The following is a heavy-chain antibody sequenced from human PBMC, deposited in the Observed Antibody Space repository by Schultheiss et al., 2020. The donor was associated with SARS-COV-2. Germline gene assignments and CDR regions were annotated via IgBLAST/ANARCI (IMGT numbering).Heavy chain of an antibody. CDR1: GYTFTSYG. V-gene: IGHV1-69*13. Sequence: SVKVSCKASGYTFTSYGISWVRQAPGQGLEWMGGIIPIFGTANYAQKFQGRVTITADESTSTAYMELSSLKSEDTAVYYCASPEKCSGGSCSLDYWGQGTLVTVSS. CDR3: ASPEKCSGGSCSLDY. D-gene: IGHD2-15*01. J-gene: IGHJ4*02. CDR2: IIPIFGTA.